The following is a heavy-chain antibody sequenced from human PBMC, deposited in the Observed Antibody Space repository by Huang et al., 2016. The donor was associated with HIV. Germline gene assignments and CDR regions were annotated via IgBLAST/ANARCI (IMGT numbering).Heavy chain of an antibody. V-gene: IGHV4-34*02. CDR3: ARMFKYDSGGYWGNDAFDI. D-gene: IGHD3-22*01. Sequence: QVQLQQWGAELLKPSEALSLTCAVSGGSFSGHYWTWIRQPPGRGLAWIGEIRDSGSTTYNPSLKSRVTISGDTSQSQFSLKLNSVTAADTAIYYCARMFKYDSGGYWGNDAFDIWGQGTMVTVSS. J-gene: IGHJ3*02. CDR1: GGSFSGHY. CDR2: IRDSGST.